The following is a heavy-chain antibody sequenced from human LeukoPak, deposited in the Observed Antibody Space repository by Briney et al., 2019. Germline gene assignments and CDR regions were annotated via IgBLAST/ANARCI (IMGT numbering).Heavy chain of an antibody. J-gene: IGHJ6*02. D-gene: IGHD1-20*01. CDR3: VRVRVYNWNQYYGMDV. CDR1: GYTFTSYD. Sequence: ASVKVSCKASGYTFTSYDINWVRQATGQGLEWMGWMNPNSGNTGYAQKFQGRVTMTRNTSISTAYMELSSLRSEDTAVYYCVRVRVYNWNQYYGMDVWGQGTTVTVSS. V-gene: IGHV1-8*01. CDR2: MNPNSGNT.